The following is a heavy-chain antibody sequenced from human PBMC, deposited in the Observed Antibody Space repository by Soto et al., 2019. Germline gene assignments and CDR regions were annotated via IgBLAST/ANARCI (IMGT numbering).Heavy chain of an antibody. CDR2: LSGDGRST. J-gene: IGHJ5*02. V-gene: IGHV3-64D*06. D-gene: IGHD5-18*01. Sequence: PGGSLRLSCSASGFTFRSYAIHWVRQAPGKGLEYVSALSGDGRSTYYADSVKGRFTVFRDNSKNTLFLQMSSLRVEDTAVYYCVKGNWAYSYNNWFDPWCQGTLVTVSS. CDR3: VKGNWAYSYNNWFDP. CDR1: GFTFRSYA.